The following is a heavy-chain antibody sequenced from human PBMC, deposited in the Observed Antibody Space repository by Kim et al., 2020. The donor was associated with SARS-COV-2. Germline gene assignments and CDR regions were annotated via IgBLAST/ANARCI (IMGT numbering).Heavy chain of an antibody. CDR2: ISYDGTNK. CDR1: EFTFAHYA. V-gene: IGHV3-30*04. J-gene: IGHJ6*02. Sequence: GGSLRLSCSASEFTFAHYAIHWVRQAPGKGLEWVAVISYDGTNKYYADSVKGRFTTSRDKSKNTVYLQMNSLRPEDTAVYYCARPNVVVVTANTGIDDWGQGTTVTVSS. CDR3: ARPNVVVVTANTGIDD. D-gene: IGHD2-15*01.